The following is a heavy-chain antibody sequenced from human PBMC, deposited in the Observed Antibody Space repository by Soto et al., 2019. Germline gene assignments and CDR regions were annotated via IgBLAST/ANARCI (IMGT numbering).Heavy chain of an antibody. V-gene: IGHV3-30*18. CDR3: AKDRGGDCPDNSCYFGADY. CDR2: ISDTGSSH. Sequence: GGSLRLSCVGSGFTFSSYGMHWVLQAPCKGLECVAVISDTGSSHYYAASVEGRFTISRENSKNTLSLHMDRLRVEDTAVYYCAKDRGGDCPDNSCYFGADYWGQGTPVTVSS. D-gene: IGHD2-2*01. CDR1: GFTFSSYG. J-gene: IGHJ4*02.